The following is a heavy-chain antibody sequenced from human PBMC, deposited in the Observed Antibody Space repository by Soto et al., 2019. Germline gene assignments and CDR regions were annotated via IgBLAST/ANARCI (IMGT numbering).Heavy chain of an antibody. J-gene: IGHJ4*02. CDR3: ARQWGYYYDSSGTGPFDY. V-gene: IGHV3-48*02. CDR1: GFTFSSYS. D-gene: IGHD3-22*01. Sequence: GGSLRLSCAASGFTFSSYSMNWVRQAPGKGLEWVSYISSSSSTIYYADSVKGRFTISRDNAKNSLYLQMNSLRDEDTAVYYCARQWGYYYDSSGTGPFDYWGQGTLVTVSS. CDR2: ISSSSSTI.